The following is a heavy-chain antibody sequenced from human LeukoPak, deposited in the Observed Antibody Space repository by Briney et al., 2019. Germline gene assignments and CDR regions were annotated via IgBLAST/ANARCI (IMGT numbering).Heavy chain of an antibody. Sequence: PSETLSLTCAVYGGSFRGYYWSWIRQPPGKGLEWIGYIYYSGSTNYNPSLKSRVTISVDTSKNQFSLKLSSVTAADTAVYYCARHVEQRLTPFDYWGQGILVTVSS. D-gene: IGHD6-19*01. CDR2: IYYSGST. V-gene: IGHV4-59*08. CDR3: ARHVEQRLTPFDY. J-gene: IGHJ4*02. CDR1: GGSFRGYY.